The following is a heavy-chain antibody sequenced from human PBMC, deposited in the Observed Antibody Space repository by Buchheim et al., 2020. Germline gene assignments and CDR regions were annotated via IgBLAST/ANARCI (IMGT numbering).Heavy chain of an antibody. D-gene: IGHD3-10*01. V-gene: IGHV4-39*07. J-gene: IGHJ6*02. CDR1: CASINSGGYY. CDR2: IYSGGST. CDR3: ARGSYQTCWRGFSYYSMDV. Sequence: HLQGSGPGLVRPSEILSLTCTVSCASINSGGYYWDWVRQPPGKGLEWVGHIYSGGSTYFNPSLKSRVNISFDASNNRLSLMLTSVTASGTSTYYCARGSYQTCWRGFSYYSMDVGGQGT.